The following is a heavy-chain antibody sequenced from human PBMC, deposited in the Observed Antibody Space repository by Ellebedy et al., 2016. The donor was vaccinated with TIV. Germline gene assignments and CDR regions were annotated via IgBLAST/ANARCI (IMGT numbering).Heavy chain of an antibody. CDR2: IYYNGST. V-gene: IGHV4-61*01. CDR3: ARAQWELRGHFDP. D-gene: IGHD1-26*01. CDR1: GVSVSSGSYY. Sequence: GSLRLXXTVSGVSVSSGSYYWSWIRQPPGKGLKWIGYIYYNGSTNYNPSLKSRVTISIDTSKNQFSLKVRSVTAADTAVYYCARAQWELRGHFDPWGQGTLVSVSS. J-gene: IGHJ5*02.